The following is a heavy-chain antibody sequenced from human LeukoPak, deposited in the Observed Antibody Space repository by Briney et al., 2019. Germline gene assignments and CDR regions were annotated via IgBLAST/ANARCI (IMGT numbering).Heavy chain of an antibody. CDR2: ISYDGSNK. V-gene: IGHV3-30-3*02. Sequence: GRSLRLSCAASGFTFSSYAMHWVRQAPGKGLEWVAVISYDGSNKYYADSVKGRFTISRDNSKNTLYLQMNSLRAEDTAVYYCAKFAAAGTGYWGQGTLVTVSS. J-gene: IGHJ4*02. D-gene: IGHD6-13*01. CDR3: AKFAAAGTGY. CDR1: GFTFSSYA.